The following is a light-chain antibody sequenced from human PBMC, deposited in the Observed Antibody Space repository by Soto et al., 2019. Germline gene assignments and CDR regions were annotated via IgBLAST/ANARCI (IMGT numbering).Light chain of an antibody. CDR2: DVS. J-gene: IGLJ1*01. CDR1: GSDVGGYKY. V-gene: IGLV2-14*01. Sequence: QSALTQPASVSGSPGQSITISCTGTGSDVGGYKYVSWYQQLPGKAPKLMIYDVSYRPSGVSDRFSGSKSGNTASLIISWLQAEDEADYYCSSYASSSPFVFGTGTKVTVL. CDR3: SSYASSSPFV.